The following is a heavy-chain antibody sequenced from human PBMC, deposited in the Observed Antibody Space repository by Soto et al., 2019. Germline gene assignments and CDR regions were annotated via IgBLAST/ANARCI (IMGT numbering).Heavy chain of an antibody. CDR3: ARELNTDPSAYYSFAY. V-gene: IGHV1-18*01. J-gene: IGHJ4*02. Sequence: ASVKVSCKTSGYTFTAYGLAWLRQAPGQRPEWMGWVSTNNADTNYAQKFQGRVTMTTETSTRTTYMELRSLRSDDTAVYYCARELNTDPSAYYSFAYWGQGTLVPVSS. CDR1: GYTFTAYG. CDR2: VSTNNADT. D-gene: IGHD3-22*01.